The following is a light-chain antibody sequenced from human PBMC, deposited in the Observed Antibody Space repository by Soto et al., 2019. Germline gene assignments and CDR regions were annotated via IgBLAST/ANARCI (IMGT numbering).Light chain of an antibody. CDR1: KSLLHNNGYNY. CDR3: MQALQTPRT. V-gene: IGKV2-28*01. Sequence: DIGMIQSPLSLPVTPGEPASISCRSSKSLLHNNGYNYLDWYLQKPGQSPQLLIYLGSNRASGVPDRFSGSGSGTDLTLKISRVEPEDVGVYYCMQALQTPRTFGQGTKLEIK. CDR2: LGS. J-gene: IGKJ2*01.